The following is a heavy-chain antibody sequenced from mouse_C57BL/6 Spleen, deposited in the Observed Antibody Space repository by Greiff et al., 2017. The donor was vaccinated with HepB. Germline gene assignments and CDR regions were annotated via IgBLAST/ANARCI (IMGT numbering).Heavy chain of an antibody. CDR3: ARRDGSSYDYYAMDY. V-gene: IGHV1-69*01. J-gene: IGHJ4*01. D-gene: IGHD1-1*01. CDR2: IDPSDSYT. CDR1: GYTFTSYW. Sequence: VQLQQPGAELVMPGASVKLSCKASGYTFTSYWMHWVKQRPGQGLEWIGEIDPSDSYTNYNQKFKGKSTLTVDKSSSTAYMQLSSLTSEDSAVYYCARRDGSSYDYYAMDYWGQGTSVTVSS.